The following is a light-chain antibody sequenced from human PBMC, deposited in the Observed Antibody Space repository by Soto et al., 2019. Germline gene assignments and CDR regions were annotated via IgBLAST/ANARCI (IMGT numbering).Light chain of an antibody. CDR3: SSFTSTTTYV. V-gene: IGLV2-14*02. J-gene: IGLJ1*01. CDR1: SSDVGSHDL. CDR2: DVS. Sequence: QSVLTQPASVSGSPGQSIAISCTGTSSDVGSHDLVSWYQQQSGKVPKLIIYDVSSRPSGVSNRFSGSKSGNTASLTISGLHAEDEADYYCSSFTSTTTYVFGTGTKVTVL.